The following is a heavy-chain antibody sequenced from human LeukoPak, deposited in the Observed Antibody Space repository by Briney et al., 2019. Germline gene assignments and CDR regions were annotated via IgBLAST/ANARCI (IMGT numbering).Heavy chain of an antibody. D-gene: IGHD3-22*01. CDR1: GFTFSSYV. Sequence: GGSLRLSCAASGFTFSSYVMHWVRQAPGKGLEWVAFIRYDGSNKYYADSVKGRFTISRDNSKNTLYLQMNSLRAEDTAVYYCARDRGNYYDSSDYYSPLDYWGQGTLVTVSS. CDR2: IRYDGSNK. V-gene: IGHV3-30*02. CDR3: ARDRGNYYDSSDYYSPLDY. J-gene: IGHJ4*02.